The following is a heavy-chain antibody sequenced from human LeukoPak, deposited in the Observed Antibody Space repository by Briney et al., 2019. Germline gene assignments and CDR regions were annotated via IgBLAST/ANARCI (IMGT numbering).Heavy chain of an antibody. J-gene: IGHJ4*02. CDR1: RFTFSTYA. CDR2: INHSGST. CDR3: ARLGSSGWLPRDY. Sequence: PGGSLRLSCAASRFTFSTYAMSWIRQPPGKGLEWIGEINHSGSTNYNPSLKSRVTISVDTSKNQFSLKLSSVTAADTAVYYCARLGSSGWLPRDYWGQGTLVTVSS. D-gene: IGHD6-19*01. V-gene: IGHV4-34*01.